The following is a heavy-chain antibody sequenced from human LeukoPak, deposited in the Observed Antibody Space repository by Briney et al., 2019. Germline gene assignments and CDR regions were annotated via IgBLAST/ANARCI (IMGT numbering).Heavy chain of an antibody. CDR3: AELGITMIGGV. CDR2: IRQDGSDK. J-gene: IGHJ6*04. Sequence: GGSLRLSCVASGFTFSNYWMSWVRQAPGKGLEWVANIRQDGSDKNYVDAVRGRFTISRDNAKNSLYLQMNSLRAEDTAVYYCAELGITMIGGVWGKGTTVTISS. D-gene: IGHD3-10*02. CDR1: GFTFSNYW. V-gene: IGHV3-7*01.